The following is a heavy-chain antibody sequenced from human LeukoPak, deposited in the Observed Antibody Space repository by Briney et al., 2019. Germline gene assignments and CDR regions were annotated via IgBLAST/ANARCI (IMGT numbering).Heavy chain of an antibody. Sequence: SGPTLVNPTQTLTLTCTFSGFSLSTSGVGVGWIRQPPGKALEWLALIYWNDDKRYSPSLKSRLTITKDTSKNQVVLTMTNMDPVDTATYYCAHHPPPDDYSSSWGPPEPYDYYGMDVWGQGTAVTVSS. CDR1: GFSLSTSGVG. D-gene: IGHD6-13*01. CDR3: AHHPPPDDYSSSWGPPEPYDYYGMDV. J-gene: IGHJ6*02. CDR2: IYWNDDK. V-gene: IGHV2-5*01.